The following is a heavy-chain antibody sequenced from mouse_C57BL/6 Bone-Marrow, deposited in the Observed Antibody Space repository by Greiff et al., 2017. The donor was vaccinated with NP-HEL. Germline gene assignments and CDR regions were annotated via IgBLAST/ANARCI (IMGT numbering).Heavy chain of an antibody. CDR1: GYTFTDYY. Sequence: EVQLHQSGPELVKPGASVKISCKASGYTFTDYYMNWVKQSHGKSLEWIGDINPNNGGTSYNQKFKGKATLTVDKSSSTAYMELRSLTSEDSAVYYCARFITHRFAYWGQGTLVTVSA. CDR3: ARFITHRFAY. J-gene: IGHJ3*01. D-gene: IGHD1-1*01. CDR2: INPNNGGT. V-gene: IGHV1-26*01.